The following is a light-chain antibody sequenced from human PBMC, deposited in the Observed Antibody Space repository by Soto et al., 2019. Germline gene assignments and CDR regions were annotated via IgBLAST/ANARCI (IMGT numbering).Light chain of an antibody. J-gene: IGKJ1*01. CDR3: QQYYSYMWT. V-gene: IGKV1-8*01. CDR2: AAS. CDR1: QGISSY. Sequence: AIRMTQAPSAFSASTRDRVTITCRASQGISSYLAWYQQKPGKAPKLLIYAASTLQSGVPSRLSGSRSGTDFTLTISCLQSEDFATYYCQQYYSYMWTFGQGTKVEIK.